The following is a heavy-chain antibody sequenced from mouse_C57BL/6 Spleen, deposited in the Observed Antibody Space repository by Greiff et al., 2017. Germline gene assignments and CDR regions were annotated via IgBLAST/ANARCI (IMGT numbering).Heavy chain of an antibody. V-gene: IGHV1-64*01. CDR2: IHPNSGST. CDR1: GYTFTSYW. CDR3: ARADGISYDYFDY. J-gene: IGHJ2*01. D-gene: IGHD1-1*01. Sequence: QVQLQQPGAELVKPGASVKLSCKASGYTFTSYWMHWVKQRPGQGLEWIGMIHPNSGSTNYNEKFKSKATLTVDKSSSTAYMQLSSLTSEDSAVYYCARADGISYDYFDYWGQGTTLTVSS.